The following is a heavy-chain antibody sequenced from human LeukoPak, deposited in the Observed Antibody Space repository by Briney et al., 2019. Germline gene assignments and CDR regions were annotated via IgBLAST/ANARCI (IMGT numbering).Heavy chain of an antibody. J-gene: IGHJ4*02. V-gene: IGHV3-30*04. Sequence: GGSLRLSCAASGFTFSSYAMHWVRQAPGKGPEWVAVISYDGSNKYYADSVKGRFTISRDNSKNTLYLQMNSLRAEDTAVYYCASSYGDYDPHYYFDYWGQGTLVTVSS. CDR3: ASSYGDYDPHYYFDY. CDR1: GFTFSSYA. D-gene: IGHD4-17*01. CDR2: ISYDGSNK.